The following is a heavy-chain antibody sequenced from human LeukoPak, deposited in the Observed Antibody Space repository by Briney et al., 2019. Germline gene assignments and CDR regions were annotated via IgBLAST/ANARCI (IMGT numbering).Heavy chain of an antibody. V-gene: IGHV4-39*07. J-gene: IGHJ3*02. CDR3: ARSPQTYYDFWSGPIDAFDI. CDR1: GGSIISNSYY. Sequence: PSETLPLTCTVSGGSIISNSYYWGWIRQPPGKGLEWIGEIYHSGSTNYNPSLKSRVTISVDKSKNQFSLKLSSVTAADTAVYYCARSPQTYYDFWSGPIDAFDIWGQGTMVTVSS. CDR2: IYHSGST. D-gene: IGHD3-3*01.